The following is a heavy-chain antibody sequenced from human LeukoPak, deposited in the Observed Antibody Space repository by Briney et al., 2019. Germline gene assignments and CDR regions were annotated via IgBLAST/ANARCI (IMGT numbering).Heavy chain of an antibody. CDR2: ISSSSSYI. V-gene: IGHV3-21*04. J-gene: IGHJ4*02. CDR1: GFTFSSYS. CDR3: AKVSRYYYGSGD. D-gene: IGHD3-10*01. Sequence: PGGSLRLSCAASGFTFSSYSMNWVRQAPRKGLEWVSSISSSSSYIYYADSVKGRFTISRDNAKNSLYLQMNSLRAEDTAVYYCAKVSRYYYGSGDWGQGTLVTVSS.